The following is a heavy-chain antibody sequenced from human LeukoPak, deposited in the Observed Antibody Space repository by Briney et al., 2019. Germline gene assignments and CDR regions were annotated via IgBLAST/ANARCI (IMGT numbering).Heavy chain of an antibody. Sequence: GGSLRLSCSASGFTISSYAMHWVRQAPGKGLEYVSSISSNGGSTYYADSVKGRFTISRDNSKNTLYLQMTSLRAEDTAVCYCVKARTSIITGTFDIWGQGTMVTVSS. V-gene: IGHV3-64D*06. D-gene: IGHD2-8*02. CDR3: VKARTSIITGTFDI. J-gene: IGHJ3*02. CDR2: ISSNGGST. CDR1: GFTISSYA.